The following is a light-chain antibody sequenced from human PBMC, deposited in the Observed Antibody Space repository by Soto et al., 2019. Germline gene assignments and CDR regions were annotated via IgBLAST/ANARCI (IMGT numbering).Light chain of an antibody. CDR2: DVS. V-gene: IGKV1-33*01. CDR1: QDISSY. Sequence: DIQMTQSPSSLSASVGDRVTITCQASQDISSYLNWYLQKPGKASKLLIYDVSILETGVPSRFSGSGSGTDFTFTISSLQPEDIGTYYCQQYDNLPLTFGGGTKVEIK. J-gene: IGKJ4*01. CDR3: QQYDNLPLT.